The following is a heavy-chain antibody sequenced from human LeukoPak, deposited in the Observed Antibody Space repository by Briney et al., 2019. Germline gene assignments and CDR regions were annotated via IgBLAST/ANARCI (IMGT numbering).Heavy chain of an antibody. V-gene: IGHV3-23*01. Sequence: GSLRLSCAASGFTFSTYAMSWVRQAPGKGLEWVSAISGSGGSTYYADSVKGRFTISRDNSKNTLYLKMNSLRAEDTAVYYCAKDSSSWYSRWFDPWGQGTLVTVSS. CDR3: AKDSSSWYSRWFDP. CDR1: GFTFSTYA. J-gene: IGHJ5*02. D-gene: IGHD6-13*01. CDR2: ISGSGGST.